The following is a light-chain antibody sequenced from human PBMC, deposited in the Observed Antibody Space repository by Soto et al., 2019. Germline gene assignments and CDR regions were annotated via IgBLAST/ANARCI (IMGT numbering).Light chain of an antibody. CDR1: QSVSNK. V-gene: IGKV3-15*01. CDR2: AAS. J-gene: IGKJ1*01. CDR3: QQYGRSPRT. Sequence: EIGMTQSPSTLSVSTGERATLSCRASQSVSNKLVWYQQKPGQAPRLLIYAASTRATGIPARFSGSGSETEFTLTISRLEPEDFAVYYCQQYGRSPRTFGQGTKVDIK.